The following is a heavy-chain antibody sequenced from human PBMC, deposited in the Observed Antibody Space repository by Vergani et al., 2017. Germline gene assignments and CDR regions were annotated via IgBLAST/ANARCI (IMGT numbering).Heavy chain of an antibody. CDR2: FYYSGST. V-gene: IGHV4-59*01. CDR3: ARGVPGDYDFWSGYKIYYYYMDV. Sequence: QVQLQESWPGLVKPSETPSPTCTVLCGPISRYYWSWIRQPPGKGLEWIGSFYYSGSTNYNPPLKSRVTISVDTTKNQFSLKLRSVPAADTAVYYCARGVPGDYDFWSGYKIYYYYMDVWGKGTTVTVSS. D-gene: IGHD3-3*01. J-gene: IGHJ6*03. CDR1: CGPISRYY.